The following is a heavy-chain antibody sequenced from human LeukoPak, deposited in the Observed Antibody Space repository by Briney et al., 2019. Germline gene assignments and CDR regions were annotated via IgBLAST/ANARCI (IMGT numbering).Heavy chain of an antibody. Sequence: ASVKVSCKASGYTFTGYYMHWVRQAHGQGLEWMGRINPNSGGTNNAQKFQVRFTMTRSTSIITAYMELSRLRSDDTAVYYCAPACSGGSCSTFDYWGQGTLVTVSS. D-gene: IGHD2-15*01. V-gene: IGHV1-2*06. CDR2: INPNSGGT. CDR1: GYTFTGYY. J-gene: IGHJ4*02. CDR3: APACSGGSCSTFDY.